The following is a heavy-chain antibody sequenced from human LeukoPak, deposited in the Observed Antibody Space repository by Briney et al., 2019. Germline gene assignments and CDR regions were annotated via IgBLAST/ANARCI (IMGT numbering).Heavy chain of an antibody. D-gene: IGHD6-13*01. J-gene: IGHJ4*02. Sequence: GGSLRLSCAASGFTFSSYGMHWVRQAPGKGLEWVAVISYDGSNKYYADSVKGRFTISRDNSKNTLYLQMNSLRAEDTAVYYCAKTYSSSWYVPFDYWGQGTLVTVSS. CDR1: GFTFSSYG. CDR3: AKTYSSSWYVPFDY. CDR2: ISYDGSNK. V-gene: IGHV3-30*18.